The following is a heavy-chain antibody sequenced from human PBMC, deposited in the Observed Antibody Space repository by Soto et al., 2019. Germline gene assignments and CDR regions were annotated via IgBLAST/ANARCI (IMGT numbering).Heavy chain of an antibody. J-gene: IGHJ4*02. V-gene: IGHV3-11*01. CDR3: ASDRTIAAAGTNYFDY. CDR2: ISSSGSTI. Sequence: QVQLVESGGGLVKPGGSLRLSCAASGFTFSDYYMSWIRQAPGKGLEWVSYISSSGSTIYYADSVKGRFTISRDNAKNSLYLQMKSLRAEDTAVYYCASDRTIAAAGTNYFDYWGQGTLVTVSS. CDR1: GFTFSDYY. D-gene: IGHD6-13*01.